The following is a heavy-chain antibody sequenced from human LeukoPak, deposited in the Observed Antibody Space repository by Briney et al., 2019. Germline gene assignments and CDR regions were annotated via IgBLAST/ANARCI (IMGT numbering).Heavy chain of an antibody. Sequence: PGGSLRLSCAVSGFTFSAYAMSWVRQAPGKGLEWVSAMSGSGGMTYYADSVKGRFSISRDNSKNTLHLQMNSLRAEDTAVYYCAKGAMPYYDGSGYNYFDYWGQKTAVTVSS. V-gene: IGHV3-23*01. D-gene: IGHD3-22*01. CDR3: AKGAMPYYDGSGYNYFDY. CDR1: GFTFSAYA. J-gene: IGHJ4*02. CDR2: MSGSGGMT.